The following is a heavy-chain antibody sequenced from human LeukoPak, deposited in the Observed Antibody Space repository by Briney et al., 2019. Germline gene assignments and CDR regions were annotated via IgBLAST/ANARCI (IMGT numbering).Heavy chain of an antibody. J-gene: IGHJ5*02. CDR1: GYTFTSYG. V-gene: IGHV1-18*01. CDR3: ARGRGYCSGGSCHENWFDP. CDR2: ISAYNGNT. Sequence: ASVKVSCKASGYTFTSYGISWVRQAPGQGPEWMGWISAYNGNTNYAQKFQGRVTMTRNTSISTAYMELSSLRSEDTAVYYCARGRGYCSGGSCHENWFDPWGQGTLVTVSS. D-gene: IGHD2-15*01.